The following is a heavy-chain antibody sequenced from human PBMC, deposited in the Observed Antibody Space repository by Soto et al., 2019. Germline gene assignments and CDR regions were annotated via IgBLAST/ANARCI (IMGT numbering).Heavy chain of an antibody. CDR2: IYYSGST. D-gene: IGHD4-17*01. Sequence: PSETLSLTCTVSGGSISSYYWSWIRQPPGKGLEWIGYIYYSGSTNYNPSLKSRVTISVDTSKNQFSLKLSSVTAADTAVYYCARGDRTTVTKYYYYGMDVGGQGTKVTVSS. J-gene: IGHJ6*02. CDR3: ARGDRTTVTKYYYYGMDV. CDR1: GGSISSYY. V-gene: IGHV4-59*01.